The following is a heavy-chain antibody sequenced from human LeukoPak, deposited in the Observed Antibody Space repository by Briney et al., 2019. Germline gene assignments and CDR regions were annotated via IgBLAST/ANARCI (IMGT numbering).Heavy chain of an antibody. V-gene: IGHV3-66*02. CDR2: IYSSGRT. J-gene: IGHJ4*02. D-gene: IGHD3-10*01. CDR1: GFTFSSYW. CDR3: ARGLYDSGTYYPFYFDS. Sequence: PGGSLRLSCAASGFTFSSYWMSWVRQAPGKGLEWISVIYSSGRTYYADAVKGRFTISTDKSKNTLSLQMNSLRADDTAVYYCARGLYDSGTYYPFYFDSWGQGTLVSVSS.